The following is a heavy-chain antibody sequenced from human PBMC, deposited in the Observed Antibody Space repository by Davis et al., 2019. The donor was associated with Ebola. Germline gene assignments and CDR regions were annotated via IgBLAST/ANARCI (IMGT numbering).Heavy chain of an antibody. CDR1: GFVFSSYV. V-gene: IGHV3-20*04. D-gene: IGHD4-17*01. Sequence: GESLKISCAASGFVFSSYVMSWVRRAPGKGLEWVSGINWNGGSTGYADSIKGRFTISRDNAKNTPYLQMNSLRAEDTAVYYCAKGYGDYYYYYGMDAWGKGTTVTVSS. CDR2: INWNGGST. CDR3: AKGYGDYYYYYGMDA. J-gene: IGHJ6*04.